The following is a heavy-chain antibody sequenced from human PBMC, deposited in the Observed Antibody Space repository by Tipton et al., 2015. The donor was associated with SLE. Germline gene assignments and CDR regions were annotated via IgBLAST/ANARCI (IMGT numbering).Heavy chain of an antibody. CDR1: GGSISSHY. Sequence: TLSLTCTVSGGSISSHYWSWIRQPPGKGLEWIGYIYNSGSGNYNPSLKSRVTISVDTSKNQFSLKLSSVSAADTPLFYCAISECYESVVYSSSAFDIWGQGPMATASS. D-gene: IGHD3-22*01. J-gene: IGHJ3*02. CDR2: IYNSGSG. V-gene: IGHV4-59*11. CDR3: AISECYESVVYSSSAFDI.